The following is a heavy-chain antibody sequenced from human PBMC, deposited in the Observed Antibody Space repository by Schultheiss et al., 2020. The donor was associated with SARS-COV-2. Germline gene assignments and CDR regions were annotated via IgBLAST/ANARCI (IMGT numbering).Heavy chain of an antibody. D-gene: IGHD6-19*01. Sequence: SETLSLTCAVYGGSFSSYYWSWIRQPPGKGLEWIGEINHSGSTNYNPSLKSRVTISVDTSKNQFSLKLSSVTAADTAVYYCARGGGEAVAGTGLFDYWGQGTLVTVSS. V-gene: IGHV4-34*01. CDR2: INHSGST. J-gene: IGHJ4*02. CDR3: ARGGGEAVAGTGLFDY. CDR1: GGSFSSYY.